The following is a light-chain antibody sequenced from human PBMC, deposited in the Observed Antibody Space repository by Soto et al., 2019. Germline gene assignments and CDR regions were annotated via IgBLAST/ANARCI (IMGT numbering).Light chain of an antibody. CDR2: GAS. Sequence: EVAMTQSPVTLSVSPGERATLSCRASQSVSSNLAWFQQKPGQAPRLLIYGASTRATGIPARFSGSGSGTEFTLTISSLQSEDFAVYYCQQYDDWPPYTFGQGTKLEIK. V-gene: IGKV3-15*01. CDR1: QSVSSN. CDR3: QQYDDWPPYT. J-gene: IGKJ2*01.